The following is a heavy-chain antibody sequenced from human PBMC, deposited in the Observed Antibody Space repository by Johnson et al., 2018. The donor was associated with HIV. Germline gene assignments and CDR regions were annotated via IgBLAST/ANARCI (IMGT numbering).Heavy chain of an antibody. CDR1: GFTFSNAW. CDR2: IKSKTDGGTT. D-gene: IGHD2-8*01. Sequence: VQLVESGGGVVQPGRSLRLSCAASGFTFSNAWMSWVRQAPGKGLEWVGRIKSKTDGGTTDYAAPVKGRFTISRDDSKNTLYLQMNSLKIEDTAVYYCTRDRYCTNGVCYRPVAFDVWGQGTMVTVSS. V-gene: IGHV3-15*01. J-gene: IGHJ3*01. CDR3: TRDRYCTNGVCYRPVAFDV.